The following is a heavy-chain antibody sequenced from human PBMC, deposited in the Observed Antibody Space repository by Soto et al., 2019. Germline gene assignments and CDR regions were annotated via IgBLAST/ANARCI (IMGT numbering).Heavy chain of an antibody. D-gene: IGHD3-10*01. CDR3: AKEMSATMVRGVIPRNDY. V-gene: IGHV3-30*18. J-gene: IGHJ4*02. Sequence: PGGSLRLSCAASGFTFSSYGMHWVRQAPGKGLEWVAVISYDGSNKYYADSVKGRFTISRDNSKNTLYLQMNSLRAEDAAVYYCAKEMSATMVRGVIPRNDYWGQGTLVTVSS. CDR2: ISYDGSNK. CDR1: GFTFSSYG.